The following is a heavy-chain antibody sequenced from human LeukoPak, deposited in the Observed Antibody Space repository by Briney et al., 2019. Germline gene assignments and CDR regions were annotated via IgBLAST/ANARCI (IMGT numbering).Heavy chain of an antibody. Sequence: EASVKVSCKASGYTFTNYAINWVRQATGQGLEWMGWMSTSSGNTDSAQKFQGRLTMTTDTSTNTAYMELRSLTSDDTALYYCARVLLTGHSVEWFDPWGQGTLVTVSS. V-gene: IGHV1-8*01. CDR1: GYTFTNYA. D-gene: IGHD3-9*01. J-gene: IGHJ5*02. CDR3: ARVLLTGHSVEWFDP. CDR2: MSTSSGNT.